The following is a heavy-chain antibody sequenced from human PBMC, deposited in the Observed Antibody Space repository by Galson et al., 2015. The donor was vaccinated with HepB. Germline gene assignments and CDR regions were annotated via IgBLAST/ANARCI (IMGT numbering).Heavy chain of an antibody. CDR1: GYTFTSYG. V-gene: IGHV1-18*01. CDR2: ISAYNGNT. J-gene: IGHJ4*02. D-gene: IGHD3-16*02. CDR3: ARGPGDYVWGSYRYADY. Sequence: SVKVSCKASGYTFTSYGISWVRQAPGQGLEWMGWISAYNGNTNYAQKLQGRVTMTTDTSTSTAYMELRSLRSDDTAVYYCARGPGDYVWGSYRYADYWGQGTLVTVSS.